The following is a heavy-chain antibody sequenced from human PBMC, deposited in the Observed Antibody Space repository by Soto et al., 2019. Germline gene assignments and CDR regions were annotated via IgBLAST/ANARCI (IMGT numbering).Heavy chain of an antibody. V-gene: IGHV1-18*01. CDR2: IVGDSGAT. J-gene: IGHJ4*02. D-gene: IGHD3-10*01. CDR3: ARVEGYGSGRRRFDS. Sequence: QVQLMQSETEVAKPGASVKVSCKTSGEAVGTYGRTWVRQAPGQGLEWMGWIVGDSGATIYAQKFQGRVTMSMDRSSSTAYMEIRGPTPDGSATYYFARVEGYGSGRRRFDSWGQGTLVSVSS. CDR1: GEAVGTYG.